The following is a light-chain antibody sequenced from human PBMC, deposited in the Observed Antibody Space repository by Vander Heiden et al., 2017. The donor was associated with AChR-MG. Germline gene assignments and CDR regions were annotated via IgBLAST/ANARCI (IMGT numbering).Light chain of an antibody. CDR2: GAS. J-gene: IGKJ5*01. Sequence: EIVLTQSPGTLSLSPGERATLPCRASQSVTTNYLAWYQQKPGQAPRLLIYGASSRATGIPDRFSGRGSGTDFTLTISRLEPEDFAVYSCQQYDTTPFTFGQGTRLEIK. V-gene: IGKV3-20*01. CDR1: QSVTTNY. CDR3: QQYDTTPFT.